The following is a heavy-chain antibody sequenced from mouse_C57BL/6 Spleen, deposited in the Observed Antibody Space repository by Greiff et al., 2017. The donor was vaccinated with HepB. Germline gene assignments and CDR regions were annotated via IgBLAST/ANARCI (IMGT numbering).Heavy chain of an antibody. Sequence: EVQLQQSGAELVRPGASVKLSCTASGFNIKDDYMHWVKQRPEQGLEWIGWIDPENGDTEYASKFQGKATITADTSSNTAYLQLSSLTSEDTAVYYCTTWGESLLLPYYAMDYWGQVTSVTVSS. J-gene: IGHJ4*01. V-gene: IGHV14-4*01. CDR1: GFNIKDDY. D-gene: IGHD1-1*01. CDR2: IDPENGDT. CDR3: TTWGESLLLPYYAMDY.